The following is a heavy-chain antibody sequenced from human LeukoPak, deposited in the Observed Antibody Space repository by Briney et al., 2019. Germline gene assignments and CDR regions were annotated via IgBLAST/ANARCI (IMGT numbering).Heavy chain of an antibody. J-gene: IGHJ4*02. D-gene: IGHD3-10*01. CDR3: ARDIGLPGY. Sequence: GGSLRLSCAASGFSFSSYSMNWVRQAPGKGLEWVSYISRSSSMIYYADSVKGRFTISRDNAKNSLFLQMNSLRAEDTAVYYCARDIGLPGYWGQGTLVTVSS. CDR1: GFSFSSYS. V-gene: IGHV3-48*04. CDR2: ISRSSSMI.